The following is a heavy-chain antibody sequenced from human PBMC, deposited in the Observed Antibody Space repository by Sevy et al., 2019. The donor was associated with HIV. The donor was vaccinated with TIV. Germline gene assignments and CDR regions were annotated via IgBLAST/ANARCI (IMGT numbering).Heavy chain of an antibody. CDR2: ISGSGDNT. Sequence: GGSLRLSCGASGFTFSNYAMSWVRHAPGKGLEWVSSISGSGDNTYNADSVKGRFTVSRDNSKNTLYLQMNSLRAEDTAVYYCAKDSGDDNYGLFDYWGQGTLVTVSS. V-gene: IGHV3-23*01. D-gene: IGHD5-18*01. CDR3: AKDSGDDNYGLFDY. J-gene: IGHJ4*02. CDR1: GFTFSNYA.